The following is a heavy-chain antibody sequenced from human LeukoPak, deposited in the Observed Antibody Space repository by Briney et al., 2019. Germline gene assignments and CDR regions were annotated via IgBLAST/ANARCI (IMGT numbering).Heavy chain of an antibody. D-gene: IGHD3-22*01. CDR2: ISGSGGYT. Sequence: PGGSLRLSCAASGFTFSNYAMTWVRQAPGKGLEWVSAISGSGGYTYYADSVKGRFTISRDNSKNTLYLQMNGLRAEDTAVYFCAKVSTYYYDSGGYYYGDYWGQGTLVTVSS. J-gene: IGHJ4*02. CDR3: AKVSTYYYDSGGYYYGDY. V-gene: IGHV3-23*01. CDR1: GFTFSNYA.